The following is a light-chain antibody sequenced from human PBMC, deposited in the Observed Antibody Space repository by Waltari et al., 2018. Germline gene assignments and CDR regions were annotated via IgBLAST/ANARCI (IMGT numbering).Light chain of an antibody. J-gene: IGKJ5*01. CDR2: DAS. Sequence: IVLTQSPATLSLSPGERATLSCRASQSVSSYLALYQQKPGQAPRLLIYDASNGATGIPARFSGSGSGTDFTLTISSLEPEDFAVYYCQQRSNWPITFGQGTRLEIK. CDR3: QQRSNWPIT. V-gene: IGKV3-11*01. CDR1: QSVSSY.